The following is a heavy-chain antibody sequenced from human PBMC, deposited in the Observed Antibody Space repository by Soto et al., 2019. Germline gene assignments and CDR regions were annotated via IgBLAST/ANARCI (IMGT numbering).Heavy chain of an antibody. CDR2: IWYDGSNK. CDR3: ARKTSNWFDP. V-gene: IGHV3-33*08. J-gene: IGHJ5*02. CDR1: GFTFSSYA. Sequence: GGSLRLSCAASGFTFSSYAMHWVRQAPAKGLEWVALIWYDGSNKYYADSVKGRFTISRDNSKNMLYLQMNSLRAEDTAVYYCARKTSNWFDPWGQGTLVTVSS.